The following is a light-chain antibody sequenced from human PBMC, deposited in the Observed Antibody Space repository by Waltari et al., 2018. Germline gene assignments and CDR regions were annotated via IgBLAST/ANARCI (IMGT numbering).Light chain of an antibody. V-gene: IGKV1-5*03. Sequence: DVQMTQSPATLSASVVHRVTITCRASQSSTDWLAWYQQKPAKAPKLLIYKASTLESGVPSRFIGTRSGTEFTLTISNLQPDDFATYYCQQYTIYPLTFGGGTKVAI. CDR1: QSSTDW. CDR3: QQYTIYPLT. CDR2: KAS. J-gene: IGKJ4*01.